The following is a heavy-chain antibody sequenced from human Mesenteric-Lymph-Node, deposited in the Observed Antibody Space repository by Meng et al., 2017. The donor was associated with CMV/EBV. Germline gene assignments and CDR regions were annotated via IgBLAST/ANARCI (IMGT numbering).Heavy chain of an antibody. V-gene: IGHV4-4*02. D-gene: IGHD3-3*01. CDR2: IYYGGST. J-gene: IGHJ4*02. CDR1: GGSISSSNW. CDR3: AKITIFGVVLIAD. Sequence: SETLSLTCAVSGGSISSSNWWSWVRQPPGKGLEWIGNIYYGGSTYYNPSLKSRVTISVDTSKNQFSLRLNSVTAADTAVYYCAKITIFGVVLIADWGQGTLVTVSS.